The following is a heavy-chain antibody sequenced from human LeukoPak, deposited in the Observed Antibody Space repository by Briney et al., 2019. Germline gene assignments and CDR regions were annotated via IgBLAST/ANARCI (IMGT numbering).Heavy chain of an antibody. CDR2: INPNSGGT. D-gene: IGHD3-16*02. Sequence: ASVKVSCKASGYTFTGYYMHWVRQAPGQGLEWMGRINPNSGGTNYAQKFQGRVTMTRDTSISTAYMEQSRLRSDDTAVYYCARERSIYVWGSYHRYYFDYWGQGTLVTVSS. CDR1: GYTFTGYY. J-gene: IGHJ4*02. V-gene: IGHV1-2*06. CDR3: ARERSIYVWGSYHRYYFDY.